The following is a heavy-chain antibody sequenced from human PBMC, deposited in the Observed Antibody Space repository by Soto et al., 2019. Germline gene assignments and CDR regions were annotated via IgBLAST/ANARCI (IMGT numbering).Heavy chain of an antibody. CDR2: IYYSGST. J-gene: IGHJ4*02. CDR1: GGSINNYY. Sequence: PSETLSLTCTVSGGSINNYYWNWIRQPPGKGLEWIGNIYYSGSTNYNPSLKSRVTISIDTSKEEFSLNLNSVAAADTAVYYCAVSTGSSQYYFDSVGQGALVT. D-gene: IGHD3-22*01. CDR3: AVSTGSSQYYFDS. V-gene: IGHV4-59*03.